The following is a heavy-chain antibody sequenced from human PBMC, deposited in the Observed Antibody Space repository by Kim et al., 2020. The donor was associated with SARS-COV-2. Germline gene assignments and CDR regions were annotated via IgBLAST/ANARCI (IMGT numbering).Heavy chain of an antibody. CDR1: GYTFTSYA. CDR2: INTNTRNP. J-gene: IGHJ4*02. CDR3: ARVVECSSTSCSWDYFDY. Sequence: ASVKVSCKASGYTFTSYAMNWVRQAPGQGLEWMGWINTNTRNPTYAQGFTGRFVFSLDTSVSTAYLQISSLKAEDTAVYYCARVVECSSTSCSWDYFDYWGQGTLGTVSS. V-gene: IGHV7-4-1*02. D-gene: IGHD2-2*01.